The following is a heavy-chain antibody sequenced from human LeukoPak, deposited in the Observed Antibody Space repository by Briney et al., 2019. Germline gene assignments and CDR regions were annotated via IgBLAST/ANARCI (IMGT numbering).Heavy chain of an antibody. Sequence: ASVKVSCKVSGYTLTELSMHWVRQAPGKGLEWMGGFDPEDGETIYAQKFQGRVTMTEDTSTDTAYMELSSLRSEDTAVYYCATGDSSGYYYYYGMDVWGQGTTVTVSS. V-gene: IGHV1-24*01. CDR2: FDPEDGET. CDR3: ATGDSSGYYYYYGMDV. D-gene: IGHD3-22*01. J-gene: IGHJ6*02. CDR1: GYTLTELS.